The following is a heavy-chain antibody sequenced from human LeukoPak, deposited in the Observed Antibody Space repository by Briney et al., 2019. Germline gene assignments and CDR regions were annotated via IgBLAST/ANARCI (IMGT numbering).Heavy chain of an antibody. CDR1: GFTFSSYA. D-gene: IGHD6-13*01. J-gene: IGHJ5*02. V-gene: IGHV3-23*01. CDR2: ISGSGGST. CDR3: AKDQQQLVLCSFWFDP. Sequence: GGSLRLSCAASGFTFSSYAMSWVRQAPGKGLEWVSAISGSGGSTYYADSVKGRFTISRDNSKNTLYLQMNSLRAEDTAVYYCAKDQQQLVLCSFWFDPWGQGTLVTVSS.